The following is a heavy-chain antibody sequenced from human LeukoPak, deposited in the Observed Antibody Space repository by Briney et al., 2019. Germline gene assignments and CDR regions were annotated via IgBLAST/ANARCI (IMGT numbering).Heavy chain of an antibody. V-gene: IGHV1-2*02. CDR1: GYTFTGYD. CDR3: AREYRDGSYWGGGSIYFDY. Sequence: ASVKVSCKASGYTFTGYDMHWVRQAPGQGLEWMGWINPNSGGTNYAQKFQGRVTMTRDTSISTAYMELSSLGSDDTAVYYCAREYRDGSYWGGGSIYFDYWGQGTLVTVSS. D-gene: IGHD1-26*01. CDR2: INPNSGGT. J-gene: IGHJ4*02.